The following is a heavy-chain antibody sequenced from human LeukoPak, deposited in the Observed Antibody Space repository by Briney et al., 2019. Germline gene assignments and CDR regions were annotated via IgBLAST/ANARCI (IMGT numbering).Heavy chain of an antibody. J-gene: IGHJ4*02. Sequence: SVKVSCKASGGTFSSYAISWVRQAPGQGLEWMGRIIPILGIANYAQKFQGRVTITADKSTSTAYMELSSLRSEDTAVYYCARTRRSSSWYFDYWGQGTLVTVSS. D-gene: IGHD6-13*01. CDR1: GGTFSSYA. CDR2: IIPILGIA. CDR3: ARTRRSSSWYFDY. V-gene: IGHV1-69*04.